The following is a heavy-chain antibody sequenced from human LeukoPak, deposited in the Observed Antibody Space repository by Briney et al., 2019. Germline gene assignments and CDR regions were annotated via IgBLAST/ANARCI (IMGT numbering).Heavy chain of an antibody. D-gene: IGHD3-10*01. V-gene: IGHV3-53*04. J-gene: IGHJ6*02. CDR3: AREMPYYYGSGSYYNHYYYGMDV. CDR2: IYSGGST. CDR1: GFTVSSNY. Sequence: GGSLRLSCAASGFTVSSNYMSWVRQAPGKGLEWVSVIYSGGSTYYADSVKGRFTISRHNSKNTLYLQMNSLRAEDTAVYYCAREMPYYYGSGSYYNHYYYGMDVWGQGTTVTVSS.